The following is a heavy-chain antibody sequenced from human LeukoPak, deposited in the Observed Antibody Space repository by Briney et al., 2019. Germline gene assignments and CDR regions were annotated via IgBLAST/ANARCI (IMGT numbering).Heavy chain of an antibody. CDR1: GFSFSTSW. CDR2: MNIDGSQR. D-gene: IGHD3-16*01. V-gene: IGHV3-7*03. CDR3: ARDPGWGALDY. J-gene: IGHJ4*02. Sequence: GGSLRLSCAASGFSFSTSWMTWVRQTPGKGLELVANMNIDGSQRYHADSVEGRFTISRDNVKNTLYLQMNSLRVEDTAVYYCARDPGWGALDYWGQGALVIVSS.